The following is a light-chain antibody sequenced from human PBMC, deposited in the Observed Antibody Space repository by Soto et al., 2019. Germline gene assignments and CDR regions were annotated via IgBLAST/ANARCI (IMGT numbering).Light chain of an antibody. J-gene: IGKJ1*01. CDR1: QSIRSY. CDR3: QQYXXXXRT. Sequence: LLTQSPYTLSLPPGERATLSCRASQSIRSYLAWYQQKPGQAPRLLIYDASSRATGIPARFSGSGSGTDFTLTISRLEPEDFXXXXXQQYXXXXRTXGQGTKVDIK. CDR2: DAS. V-gene: IGKV3-11*01.